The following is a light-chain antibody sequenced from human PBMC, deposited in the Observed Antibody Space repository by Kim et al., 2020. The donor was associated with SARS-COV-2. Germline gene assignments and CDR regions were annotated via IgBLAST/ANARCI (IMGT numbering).Light chain of an antibody. V-gene: IGLV2-18*02. CDR1: SSDVGSYNR. CDR3: SSYTSSSTVV. CDR2: EVI. J-gene: IGLJ2*01. Sequence: GQSVTISCTGTSSDVGSYNRVSWYQQPPGTAPKLMIYEVINRPSGVPDRYSGSKSGNTASLTISRLQAEDEADYYCSSYTSSSTVVFGGGTQLTVL.